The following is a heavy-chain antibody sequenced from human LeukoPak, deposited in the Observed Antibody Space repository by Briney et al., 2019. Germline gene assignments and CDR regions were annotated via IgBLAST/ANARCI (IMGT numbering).Heavy chain of an antibody. CDR1: GFTFDDYG. V-gene: IGHV3-20*04. CDR2: INWNGGGT. J-gene: IGHJ3*02. CDR3: AKDIQGYSYGQGAFDI. Sequence: PGGSLRLSCAASGFTFDDYGMNWVRQAPGKGLEWVSGINWNGGGTSYADSVKGRFTISRDNAKNSLYLQMNSLRAEDMALYYCAKDIQGYSYGQGAFDIWGQGTMVTVSS. D-gene: IGHD5-18*01.